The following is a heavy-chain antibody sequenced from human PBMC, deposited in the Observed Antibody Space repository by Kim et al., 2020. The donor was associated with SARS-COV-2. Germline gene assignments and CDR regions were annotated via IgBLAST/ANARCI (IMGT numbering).Heavy chain of an antibody. V-gene: IGHV4-31*02. D-gene: IGHD4-17*01. Sequence: LKSRVTISVDTSKNQFSRKLSAVTAADTAVYYCARDRSNDYGDYGWFDPWGQGTLVTVSS. CDR3: ARDRSNDYGDYGWFDP. J-gene: IGHJ5*02.